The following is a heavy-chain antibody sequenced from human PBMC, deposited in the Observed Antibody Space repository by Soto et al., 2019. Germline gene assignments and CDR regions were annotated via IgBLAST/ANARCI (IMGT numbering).Heavy chain of an antibody. D-gene: IGHD1-26*01. CDR3: ARDAAVGTTPRSCLDF. V-gene: IGHV1-46*01. CDR1: GYIIMHYH. Sequence: DSVKHSCKSYGYIIMHYHVHWVRHPAVQGLEWMGIINPSDDSTSYAEKLQGRVTMTTDTSPSTVYMELSSLRAVDTAVYYCARDAAVGTTPRSCLDFWGQGTLVTVSS. CDR2: INPSDDST. J-gene: IGHJ4*02.